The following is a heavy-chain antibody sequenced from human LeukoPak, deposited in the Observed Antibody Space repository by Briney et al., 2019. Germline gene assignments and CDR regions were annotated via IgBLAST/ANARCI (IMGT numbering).Heavy chain of an antibody. CDR2: IEQDGSEK. Sequence: PGGSLRLSCAASGFTFSSYWMSWVRQAPGKGLEWVANIEQDGSEKYYVDSVKGRFIISRDNTKNSVDLQMNSLRAEDTAVYFCATTLGRVFGVVAPIDYWGQGTLVTVSS. CDR3: ATTLGRVFGVVAPIDY. D-gene: IGHD3-3*01. V-gene: IGHV3-7*01. J-gene: IGHJ4*02. CDR1: GFTFSSYW.